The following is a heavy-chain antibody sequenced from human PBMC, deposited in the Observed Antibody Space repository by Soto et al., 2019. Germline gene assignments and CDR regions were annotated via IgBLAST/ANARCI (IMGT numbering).Heavy chain of an antibody. CDR2: IVGSGGNT. V-gene: IGHV3-23*01. CDR1: GFTFSSYA. D-gene: IGHD5-12*01. Sequence: GGSLRLSCAASGFTFSSYAMSWVRQAPGKGLEWVSAIVGSGGNTYYVDSVKGRFTISRDNSKNILYLQMTSLRAEDTALYYCAKLRMTTINRAYWGQGTQVTVSS. CDR3: AKLRMTTINRAY. J-gene: IGHJ4*02.